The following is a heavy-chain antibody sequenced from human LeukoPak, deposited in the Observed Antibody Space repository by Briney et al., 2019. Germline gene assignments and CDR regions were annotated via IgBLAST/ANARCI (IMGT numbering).Heavy chain of an antibody. J-gene: IGHJ4*02. CDR1: GFTFSDYY. CDR2: ISSSGSTI. V-gene: IGHV3-11*01. CDR3: ARRSPESIAAEYYFDY. Sequence: GGSLGLSCAASGFTFSDYYMSWIRQAPGKGLEWVSYISSSGSTIYYADSVKGRFTISRDNAKNSLYLQMNSLRAEDTAVYYCARRSPESIAAEYYFDYWGQGTLVTVSS. D-gene: IGHD6-13*01.